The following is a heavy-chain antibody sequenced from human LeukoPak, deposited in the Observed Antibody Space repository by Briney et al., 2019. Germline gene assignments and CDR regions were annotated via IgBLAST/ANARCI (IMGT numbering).Heavy chain of an antibody. CDR1: GGSFSGYY. CDR3: ARDGSGSMGY. V-gene: IGHV4-34*01. J-gene: IGHJ4*02. CDR2: INHSRST. Sequence: SETLSLTCAVYGGSFSGYYWSWIRQPPGKGLEWIGEINHSRSTNYNPSLKSRVTISVDTSKNQFSLKLSSVTAADTAVYYCARDGSGSMGYWGQGTLVTVSS. D-gene: IGHD3-10*01.